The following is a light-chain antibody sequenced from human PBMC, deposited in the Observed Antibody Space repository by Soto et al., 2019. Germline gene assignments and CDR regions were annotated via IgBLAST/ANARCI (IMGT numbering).Light chain of an antibody. J-gene: IGKJ1*01. CDR1: QSISSY. CDR2: DAS. Sequence: EIVLTQSPATLSLSPGERATLSCRASQSISSYLAWYQQKPGQAPRLLIFDASNRATGIPIRFSGGGSGTDFTLTISSLEPEDFAVYYCQQRSDWPRTFGQGTRVEIK. CDR3: QQRSDWPRT. V-gene: IGKV3-11*01.